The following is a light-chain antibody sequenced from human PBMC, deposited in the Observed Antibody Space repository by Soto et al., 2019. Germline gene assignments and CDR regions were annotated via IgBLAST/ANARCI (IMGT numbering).Light chain of an antibody. CDR2: AAF. CDR1: QNINIY. Sequence: DIQLTQSPSSLSASVGDRVTITCRASQNINIYLNWYRQRPGKAPELLIYAAFSLQSGVPSRFSGSGSGTDFTLTIHGLQLEDFATYYCQQSYTIPVTFGQGTKVELK. CDR3: QQSYTIPVT. J-gene: IGKJ1*01. V-gene: IGKV1-39*01.